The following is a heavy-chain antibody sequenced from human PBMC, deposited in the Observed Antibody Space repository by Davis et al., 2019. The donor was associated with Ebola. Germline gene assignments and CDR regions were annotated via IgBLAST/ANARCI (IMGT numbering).Heavy chain of an antibody. V-gene: IGHV3-23*01. D-gene: IGHD3-22*01. CDR1: GTTSTTNG. Sequence: GESLKISCVVSGTTSTTNGMDWVRQAPGKGLEWVSGMTRAGDSTYYAGSVKGRFTISRDNSKNTLYLQMNSLRAEDTAVYYCARASGSSGYYARYYFDYWGQGTLVTVSS. CDR2: MTRAGDST. CDR3: ARASGSSGYYARYYFDY. J-gene: IGHJ4*02.